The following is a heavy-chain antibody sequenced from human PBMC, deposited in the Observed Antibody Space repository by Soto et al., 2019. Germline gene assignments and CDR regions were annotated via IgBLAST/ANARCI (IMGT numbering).Heavy chain of an antibody. J-gene: IGHJ4*02. CDR1: GGSISSGGYY. V-gene: IGHV4-31*03. D-gene: IGHD3-16*02. Sequence: TLSLTCTVSGGSISSGGYYWSWIRQHPGKGLEWIGYIYYSGSTYYNPSLKSRVTISVDTSKNQFSLKLSSVTAADTAVYYCARGQDYDYVWGSYPPPSFDYWGQGTLVTVSS. CDR3: ARGQDYDYVWGSYPPPSFDY. CDR2: IYYSGST.